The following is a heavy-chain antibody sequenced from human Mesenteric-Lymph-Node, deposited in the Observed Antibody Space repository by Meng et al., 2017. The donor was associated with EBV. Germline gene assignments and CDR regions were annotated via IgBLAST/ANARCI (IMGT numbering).Heavy chain of an antibody. Sequence: QTTLKESCPTLVKPTQTLTLTCSFSGFSLNTGGVGVGWIRQPPGKALEWLALIYWDDDKRYNPSLKTRLTITKDTSKNQVVLTMTNMDPVDTATYYCAHKDDVRDGAPFDSWGQGTLVTVSS. CDR2: IYWDDDK. CDR3: AHKDDVRDGAPFDS. CDR1: GFSLNTGGVG. V-gene: IGHV2-5*02. J-gene: IGHJ4*02. D-gene: IGHD3-10*02.